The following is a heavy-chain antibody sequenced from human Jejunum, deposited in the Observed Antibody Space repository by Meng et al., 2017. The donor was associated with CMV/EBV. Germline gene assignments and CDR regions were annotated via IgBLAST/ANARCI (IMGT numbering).Heavy chain of an antibody. CDR2: TAYDGTDK. Sequence: RISCAASGFPFSTYGMHWVRQAPGKGLEWVEFTAYDGTDKYYADSVKGRFTISRDNSKNMLYLQMNSLRSDDTAVYYCTKEGGYHYWGQGTLVAVSS. CDR3: TKEGGYHY. D-gene: IGHD5-18*01. CDR1: GFPFSTYG. V-gene: IGHV3-30*02. J-gene: IGHJ4*02.